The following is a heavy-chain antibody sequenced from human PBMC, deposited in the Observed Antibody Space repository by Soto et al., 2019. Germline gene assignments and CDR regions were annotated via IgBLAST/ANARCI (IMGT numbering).Heavy chain of an antibody. D-gene: IGHD2-15*01. V-gene: IGHV3-15*07. CDR3: TTGSVEGV. Sequence: EVQLVESGGGLVKPGGSLRLSCAGSGLSFSNAWMNWVRQAPGKGREWVGRIKTKIDGGATDYAAAVKGRIIVSKDDSQSALYLHMNSLKGDDSAVYDCTTGSVEGVWGQGTTVTVSS. CDR2: IKTKIDGGAT. J-gene: IGHJ6*02. CDR1: GLSFSNAW.